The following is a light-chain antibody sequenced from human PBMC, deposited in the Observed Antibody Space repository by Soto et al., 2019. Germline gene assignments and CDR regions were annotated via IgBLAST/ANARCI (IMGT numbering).Light chain of an antibody. CDR3: HQYYKFPLS. J-gene: IGKJ2*03. V-gene: IGKV1-16*01. CDR2: GAT. CDR1: EAVAHF. Sequence: DLQVTQSPSSLSASVGDAVTRSCRTSEAVAHFVAWVQQRSGEAPPTLISGATVLQHGVASRFSGSVARRNTTFNLSIRSLEPEYSASFLCHQYYKFPLSFGRRIKLDIK.